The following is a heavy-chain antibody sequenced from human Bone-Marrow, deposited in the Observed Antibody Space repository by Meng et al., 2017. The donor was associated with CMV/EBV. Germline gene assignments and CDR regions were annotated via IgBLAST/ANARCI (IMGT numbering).Heavy chain of an antibody. CDR1: GGSFSGYY. Sequence: GSLRLSCAVYGGSFSGYYWSWIRQPPGKGLEWIGEINHSGSTNYNPSLKSRVTISVDTSKNQFSLKLSSVTAADTAVYYCARIVGATRSDWFDPWGQGTLVTVSS. CDR3: ARIVGATRSDWFDP. D-gene: IGHD1-26*01. V-gene: IGHV4-34*01. J-gene: IGHJ5*02. CDR2: INHSGST.